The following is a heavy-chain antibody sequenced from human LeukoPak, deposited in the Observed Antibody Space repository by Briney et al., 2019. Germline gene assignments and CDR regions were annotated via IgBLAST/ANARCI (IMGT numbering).Heavy chain of an antibody. V-gene: IGHV1-2*02. CDR3: ARGEDSNYYWFDP. CDR1: GYTFTGYY. Sequence: ASVKVSCKASGYTFTGYYVHWVRQAPGQGLEWMGWINPNSGGTNYAQKFQGRVTMTRDTSISTAYMELSRLRSDDTAVYYCARGEDSNYYWFDPWGQGTLVTVSS. CDR2: INPNSGGT. D-gene: IGHD4-11*01. J-gene: IGHJ5*02.